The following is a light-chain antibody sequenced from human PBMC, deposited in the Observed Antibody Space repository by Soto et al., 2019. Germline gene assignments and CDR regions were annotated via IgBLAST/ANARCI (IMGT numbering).Light chain of an antibody. J-gene: IGKJ1*01. CDR3: QQYNSYSSWT. Sequence: DTQMTQSPSTLSASVGDRVTITCRASQNINFYLAWYQQKPGKAPQILLFDVSRLARGVPSRFSGSGSGTEFTLTISSLQPDDFATYYCQQYNSYSSWTFGLGTKVDIK. V-gene: IGKV1-5*01. CDR1: QNINFY. CDR2: DVS.